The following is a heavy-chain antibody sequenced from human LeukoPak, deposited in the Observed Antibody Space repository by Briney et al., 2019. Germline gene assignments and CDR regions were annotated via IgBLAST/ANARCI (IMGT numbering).Heavy chain of an antibody. J-gene: IGHJ4*02. Sequence: KSSETLSLTCTVSGGSISSSSYYWGWIRQPPGKGLEWIGSIYYSGSTYHNPSLKSRVTISVDTSKNQFSLKLSSVTAADTAVYYCARDDRSTRTFDYWGQGTLVTVSS. CDR2: IYYSGST. CDR1: GGSISSSSYY. CDR3: ARDDRSTRTFDY. V-gene: IGHV4-39*07.